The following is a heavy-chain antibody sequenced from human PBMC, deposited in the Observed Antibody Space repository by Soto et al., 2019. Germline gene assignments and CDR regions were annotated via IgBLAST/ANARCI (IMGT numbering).Heavy chain of an antibody. Sequence: GGSLRLSCAASGFTFSNYYIHWVRQAPGKGLEWVAVISSHGSDKYYADSVKGRFTISRDNSKNTVYLQMDSLRAEDTAVYYCARVDGQHRGVYWGQGTLVTVSS. CDR3: ARVDGQHRGVY. CDR1: GFTFSNYY. V-gene: IGHV3-33*08. D-gene: IGHD2-2*03. CDR2: ISSHGSDK. J-gene: IGHJ4*02.